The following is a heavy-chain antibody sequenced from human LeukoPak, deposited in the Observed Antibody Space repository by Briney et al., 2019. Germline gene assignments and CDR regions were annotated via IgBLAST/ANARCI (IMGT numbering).Heavy chain of an antibody. CDR3: ARYSRGDAFDI. CDR1: GYTFTSYY. Sequence: GASVKVSCKASGYTFTSYYMHWVRQAHGQGLEWMGIINPSGGSTSYAQKFQGRVTMTRDTSISTAYMELSRLRSDDTAVYYCARYSRGDAFDIWGQGTKVTVSS. J-gene: IGHJ3*02. CDR2: INPSGGST. V-gene: IGHV1-46*01. D-gene: IGHD1-26*01.